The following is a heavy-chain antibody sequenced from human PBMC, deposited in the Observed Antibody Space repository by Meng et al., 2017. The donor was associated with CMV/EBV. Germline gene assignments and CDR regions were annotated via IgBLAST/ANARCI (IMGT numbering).Heavy chain of an antibody. V-gene: IGHV3-74*01. CDR3: ARGAGGFDY. Sequence: GGSLRLSCVASGFTFRNYWMHWVRQSPGKGLVWVSHILNDGSGTGYADSVKGRFTNSRDNAKNTLYLQMASLRDKNTAVYYCARGAGGFDYWGQGTRVTVSS. J-gene: IGHJ4*02. D-gene: IGHD3-10*01. CDR2: ILNDGSGT. CDR1: GFTFRNYW.